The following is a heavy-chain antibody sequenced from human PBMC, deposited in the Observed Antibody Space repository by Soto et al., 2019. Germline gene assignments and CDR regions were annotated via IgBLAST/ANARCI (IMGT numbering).Heavy chain of an antibody. CDR3: ARQDGIFGWFDP. V-gene: IGHV5-51*01. CDR1: GCNFTTSW. D-gene: IGHD3-9*01. CDR2: IYPADSDT. J-gene: IGHJ5*02. Sequence: ESLKISCRASGCNFTTSWIGWVRQKPGKGLEWMGIIYPADSDTIYSPSFQGQVTFSVDKSINTAFLQMSSLKASDTAIYYCARQDGIFGWFDPWGQGSLVTVSS.